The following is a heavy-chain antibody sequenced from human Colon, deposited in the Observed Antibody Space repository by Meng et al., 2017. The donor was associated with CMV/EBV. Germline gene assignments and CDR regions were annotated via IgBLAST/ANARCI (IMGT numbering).Heavy chain of an antibody. J-gene: IGHJ6*02. Sequence: GESLKISCKVYGFTLADHGMNWVRQAPGKGLEWISSISGSNDFIYYADSVKGRFTVSRDNAKNSLYLQMNSLRAEDTAVYFCARLGGVPGALLLWGQGTTVTVSS. V-gene: IGHV3-21*01. D-gene: IGHD4/OR15-4a*01. CDR3: ARLGGVPGALLL. CDR2: ISGSNDFI. CDR1: GFTLADHG.